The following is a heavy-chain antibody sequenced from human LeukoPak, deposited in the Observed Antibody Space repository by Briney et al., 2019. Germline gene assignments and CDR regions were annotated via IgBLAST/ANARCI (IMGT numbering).Heavy chain of an antibody. CDR3: ARLAYCSGGSCYSYYFDY. V-gene: IGHV4-39*01. CDR2: LYYSGST. CDR1: GGSISGYY. Sequence: SETLSLTCTVSGGSISGYYWGWIRQPPGKGLEWIGSLYYSGSTYYNPSLKSRVIISVDTSKNQFSLKLSSVTAADTAMYYCARLAYCSGGSCYSYYFDYWGQGTLVTVSS. J-gene: IGHJ4*02. D-gene: IGHD2-15*01.